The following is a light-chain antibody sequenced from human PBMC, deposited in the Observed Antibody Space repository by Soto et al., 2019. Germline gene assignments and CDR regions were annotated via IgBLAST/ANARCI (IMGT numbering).Light chain of an antibody. CDR1: SSDVGEENY. Sequence: QSALTQPPSASGSPGQSVTITCSGTSSDVGEENYVSWYQQHPGKVPKLILYEVSKRPSGVPDRFSGSRSGNTASLTVSGLQAEDEADYYCSSFAGSPVVFGGVTKLTVL. V-gene: IGLV2-8*01. CDR2: EVS. CDR3: SSFAGSPVV. J-gene: IGLJ2*01.